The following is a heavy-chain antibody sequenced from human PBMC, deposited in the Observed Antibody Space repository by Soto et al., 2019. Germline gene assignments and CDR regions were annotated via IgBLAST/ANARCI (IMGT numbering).Heavy chain of an antibody. D-gene: IGHD2-2*01. Sequence: GGYQRPSDPASGCTFRRSWMHWVRQAPGKGLVWVSHIYSDGSITAYADSVKGRFPISRDNAKNTLYLQMNSLRVEDTAVYYCATDGSYAQHVWGQGTTVTVSS. J-gene: IGHJ6*02. CDR1: GCTFRRSW. CDR3: ATDGSYAQHV. V-gene: IGHV3-74*01. CDR2: IYSDGSIT.